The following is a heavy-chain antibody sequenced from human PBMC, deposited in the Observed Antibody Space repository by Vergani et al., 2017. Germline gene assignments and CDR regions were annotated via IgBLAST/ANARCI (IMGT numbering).Heavy chain of an antibody. V-gene: IGHV4-30-2*01. D-gene: IGHD3-10*01. CDR3: ARELLWFGESTTSWFDP. J-gene: IGHJ5*02. Sequence: QVQLQESGPGLVKPSETLSLTCTVSGGSISSGGYSWSWIRQPPGKGLEWIGYIYHSGSTYYNPSLKSRVTISVDRSKNQFSLKLSSVTAADTAVYYCARELLWFGESTTSWFDPWGQGTLVTVSS. CDR1: GGSISSGGYS. CDR2: IYHSGST.